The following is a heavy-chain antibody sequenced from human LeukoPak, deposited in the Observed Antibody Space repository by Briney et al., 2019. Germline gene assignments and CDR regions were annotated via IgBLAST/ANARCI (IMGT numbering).Heavy chain of an antibody. CDR3: EKDTNFDWLLECLLDY. CDR2: ISWNSGSI. J-gene: IGHJ4*02. CDR1: GFTFDDYA. Sequence: GGSLRLSCAASGFTFDDYAMHWVRQAPGKGLEWVSGISWNSGSIGYADSVKGRFTISRDNAKNSLYLQMNSLRAEDTALYYCEKDTNFDWLLECLLDYWARGTLVTVS. V-gene: IGHV3-9*01. D-gene: IGHD3-9*01.